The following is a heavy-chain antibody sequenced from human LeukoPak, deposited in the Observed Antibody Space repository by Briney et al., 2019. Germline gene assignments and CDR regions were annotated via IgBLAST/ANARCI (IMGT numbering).Heavy chain of an antibody. Sequence: SETLSLTCAVYGGSFSGYYWSWIRQPPGKGLEWLGEINHSGSTNYNPSLKSRVTISVDTSKNQFSLKLSSVTAADTAVYYCARRRWSGYYPNPNFDYWGQGTLVTVSS. D-gene: IGHD3-3*01. CDR3: ARRRWSGYYPNPNFDY. V-gene: IGHV4-34*01. J-gene: IGHJ4*02. CDR1: GGSFSGYY. CDR2: INHSGST.